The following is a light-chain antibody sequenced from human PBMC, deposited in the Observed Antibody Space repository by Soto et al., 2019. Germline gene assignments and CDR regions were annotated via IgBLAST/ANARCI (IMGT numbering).Light chain of an antibody. J-gene: IGKJ5*01. V-gene: IGKV4-1*01. CDR1: QSLLSGSNDRNY. Sequence: IVMTQSPDSLAVSLGERAAIDCKSSQSLLSGSNDRNYLAWFQQKPGHPPKALLFWASTRESGVSDRFSGSGSGTDFTLTISNLQAKDVAVYYCQQYYNSPITFGQGTRLEI. CDR2: WAS. CDR3: QQYYNSPIT.